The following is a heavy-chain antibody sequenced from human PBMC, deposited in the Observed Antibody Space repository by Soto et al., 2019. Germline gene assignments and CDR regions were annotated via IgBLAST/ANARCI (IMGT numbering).Heavy chain of an antibody. V-gene: IGHV3-33*01. CDR2: IWYDGSNK. J-gene: IGHJ4*02. CDR1: GFTFSSYG. Sequence: GGSLRLSCAASGFTFSSYGMHWVRQAPGKGLEWVAVIWYDGSNKYYADSVKGRFTISRDNSKNTLYLQMNSLRAEDTAVYYCAGDLISPAYYYDSSGSYGYWGQGTLVTVSS. D-gene: IGHD3-22*01. CDR3: AGDLISPAYYYDSSGSYGY.